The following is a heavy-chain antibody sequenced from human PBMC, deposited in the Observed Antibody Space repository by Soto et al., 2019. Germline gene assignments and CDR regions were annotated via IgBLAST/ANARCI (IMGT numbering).Heavy chain of an antibody. V-gene: IGHV3-64*02. Sequence: EVQLVESGEGLVQPGGSLRLSCAASGYTFSSYAMHWVRQAPGKGLEYVSAISSNGGSTYYPDSVKGRLTISRDNSKNKLYLQMGSLRAEDMAVYYCARGTFVLDYWGQGTLVTVSS. CDR3: ARGTFVLDY. CDR2: ISSNGGST. CDR1: GYTFSSYA. J-gene: IGHJ4*02.